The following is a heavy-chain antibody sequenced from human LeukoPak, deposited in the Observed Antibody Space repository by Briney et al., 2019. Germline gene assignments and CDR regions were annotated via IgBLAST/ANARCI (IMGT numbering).Heavy chain of an antibody. J-gene: IGHJ4*02. D-gene: IGHD6-13*01. V-gene: IGHV1-2*02. CDR3: ARDPGIAAAGTNFDY. CDR2: INPNSGGT. CDR1: GYTFTGYY. Sequence: ASVKVSCKASGYTFTGYYMHWVRQAPGQGLEWMGWINPNSGGTNYAQKFQGRVTMTRDTSISTAYIELSRLRSDDTAVYYCARDPGIAAAGTNFDYWGQGTLVTVSS.